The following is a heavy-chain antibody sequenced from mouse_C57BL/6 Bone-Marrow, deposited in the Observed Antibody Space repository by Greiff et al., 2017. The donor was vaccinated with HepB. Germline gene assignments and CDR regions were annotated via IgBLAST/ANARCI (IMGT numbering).Heavy chain of an antibody. CDR2: INPSSGYT. V-gene: IGHV1-4*01. D-gene: IGHD2-4*01. J-gene: IGHJ4*01. CDR1: GYTFTSYT. Sequence: QVHVKQSGAELARPGASVKMSCKASGYTFTSYTMHWVKQRPGQGLEWIGYINPSSGYTKYNQKFKDKATLTADKSSSTAYMQLSSLTSEDSAVYYCARSRGLRKAMDYWGQGTSVTVSS. CDR3: ARSRGLRKAMDY.